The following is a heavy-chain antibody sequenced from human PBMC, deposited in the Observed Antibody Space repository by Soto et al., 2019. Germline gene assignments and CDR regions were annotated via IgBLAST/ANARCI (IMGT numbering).Heavy chain of an antibody. CDR3: ARDLAAGDY. J-gene: IGHJ4*02. CDR2: FNPTSGST. CDR1: GYTFINYY. V-gene: IGHV1-46*01. D-gene: IGHD6-13*01. Sequence: QVQLVQSGAEVKKPGASVKLSCKASGYTFINYYIHLVRQAPGQGLEWMGIFNPTSGSTNYAQKFQGRVTLTMDTSTRTVYMELTSLRFDDTAVCYCARDLAAGDYWGQGTLVTVS.